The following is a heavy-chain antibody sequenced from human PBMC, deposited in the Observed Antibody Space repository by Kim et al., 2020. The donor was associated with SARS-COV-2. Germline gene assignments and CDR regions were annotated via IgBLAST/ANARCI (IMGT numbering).Heavy chain of an antibody. D-gene: IGHD2-15*01. CDR3: ARGGVVVVAAPLDWFDP. Sequence: SETLSLTCTVSGGSISSGDYYWSWIRQPPGKGLEWIGYIYYSGSTYYNPSLKSRVTISVDTSKNQFSLKLSSVTAADTAVYYCARGGVVVVAAPLDWFDPWGQGTLVTVSS. CDR2: IYYSGST. V-gene: IGHV4-30-4*01. CDR1: GGSISSGDYY. J-gene: IGHJ5*02.